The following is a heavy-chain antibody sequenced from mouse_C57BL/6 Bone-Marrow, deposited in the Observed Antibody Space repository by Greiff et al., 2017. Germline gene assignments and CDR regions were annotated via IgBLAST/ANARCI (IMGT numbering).Heavy chain of an antibody. CDR1: GFNIKDDY. Sequence: EVQLQQSGAELVRPGASVKLSCTASGFNIKDDYMHWVKQRPEQGLEWIGWLDPENGDTEYASKFQGKATITADTSSNTAYLQLSSLTSEYTAVYYCTTRGYHGSSFYFDYWGQGTTLTVSS. CDR2: LDPENGDT. V-gene: IGHV14-4*01. CDR3: TTRGYHGSSFYFDY. J-gene: IGHJ2*01. D-gene: IGHD1-1*01.